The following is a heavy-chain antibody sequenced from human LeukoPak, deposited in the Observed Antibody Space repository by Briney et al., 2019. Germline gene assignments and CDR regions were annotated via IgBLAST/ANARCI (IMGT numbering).Heavy chain of an antibody. CDR3: ARLSYPYIVVVPAAAYFDY. CDR1: GFTFDDYG. CDR2: INWNGGST. Sequence: GGSLRLSCAASGFTFDDYGMSWVRQAAGKGLEWVSGINWNGGSTGYADSVKGRFTISRDNAKNSLYLQMNSLRAEDTALYYCARLSYPYIVVVPAAAYFDYWGQGALVTVSS. D-gene: IGHD2-2*01. J-gene: IGHJ4*02. V-gene: IGHV3-20*04.